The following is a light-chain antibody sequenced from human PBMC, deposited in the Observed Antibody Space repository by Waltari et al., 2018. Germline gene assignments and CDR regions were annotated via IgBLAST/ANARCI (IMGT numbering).Light chain of an antibody. CDR2: AAS. CDR3: QQGHSPPFT. CDR1: QSINTY. J-gene: IGKJ3*01. Sequence: DIQMTQSPSSLSASVGDSVTITFRACQSINTYLNWYQQKPGKAPELLIYAASSLQSGVPSAFSGSGSGTDFTLTISSLQPEDFATYFCQQGHSPPFTFGPGTKVDIK. V-gene: IGKV1-39*01.